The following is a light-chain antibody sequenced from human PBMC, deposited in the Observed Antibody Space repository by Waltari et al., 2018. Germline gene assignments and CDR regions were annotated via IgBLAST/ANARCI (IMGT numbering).Light chain of an antibody. CDR1: SRDVGNYDW. J-gene: IGLJ1*01. CDR3: TSYTSSHSLV. V-gene: IGLV2-14*03. CDR2: DVS. Sequence: SALTQPASVSGSPGQSITLSCTGTSRDVGNYDWDPWHQQHPGKAPKVVIFDVSYRPSGVSNRFSGSKSGNTASLTISGLQAEDEADYYCTSYTSSHSLVFGTGTKVTVL.